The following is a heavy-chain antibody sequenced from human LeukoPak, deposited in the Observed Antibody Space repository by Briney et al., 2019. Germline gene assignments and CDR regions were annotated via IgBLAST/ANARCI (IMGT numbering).Heavy chain of an antibody. J-gene: IGHJ5*02. CDR2: INPSGGST. D-gene: IGHD2-15*01. V-gene: IGHV1-46*01. Sequence: GASVKVSCEASGYTFTSYYMHWVRQAPGQGLEWMGIINPSGGSTSYAQKFQGRVTMTRDMSTSTVYMELSSLRSEDTAVYYCARAAACSGGSCDMYNWFDPWGQGTLVTVSS. CDR3: ARAAACSGGSCDMYNWFDP. CDR1: GYTFTSYY.